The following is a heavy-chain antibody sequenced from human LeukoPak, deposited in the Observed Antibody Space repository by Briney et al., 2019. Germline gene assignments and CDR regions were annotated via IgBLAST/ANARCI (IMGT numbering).Heavy chain of an antibody. J-gene: IGHJ4*02. Sequence: PSETLSLPCTVSGGPISSYYWSWIRQPPGKGLEWIGYIYYSGCTNYNPSLKRRVTISVDTSKNQISLKLSSVTAEDTAVYYRARDTNYNGSGSYFSWGQGSLVTVSS. D-gene: IGHD3-10*01. CDR1: GGPISSYY. CDR3: ARDTNYNGSGSYFS. V-gene: IGHV4-59*01. CDR2: IYYSGCT.